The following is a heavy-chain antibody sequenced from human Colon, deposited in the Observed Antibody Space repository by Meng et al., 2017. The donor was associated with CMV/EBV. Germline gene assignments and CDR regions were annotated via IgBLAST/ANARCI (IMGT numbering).Heavy chain of an antibody. D-gene: IGHD1-26*01. Sequence: VGSGGDLVQPGGALRLSCAASGFTVSSTHMSWVRQAPGKGLEWVSVIYSGGSTFYADSVKGRFTISRDNSKNTLYLQMNSLSAEDTAVYYCARGYSGTSSWGQGTLVTVPS. CDR1: GFTVSSTH. V-gene: IGHV3-66*01. J-gene: IGHJ4*02. CDR2: IYSGGST. CDR3: ARGYSGTSS.